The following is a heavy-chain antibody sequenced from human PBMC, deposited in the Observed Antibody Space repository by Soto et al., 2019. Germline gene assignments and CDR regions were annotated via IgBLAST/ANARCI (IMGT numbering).Heavy chain of an antibody. V-gene: IGHV4-59*01. Sequence: QVQLQESGPGLVKPSETLSLTCTVSGGSISSYYWSWIRQSPGKGLEWIGYIYYGGSTNYKPSLKSRVAISVDTSKKQISLKLSSVTAADTAVYYCARGYCSGGNCYRQTFDYWGQGTLVTVSS. CDR1: GGSISSYY. CDR2: IYYGGST. J-gene: IGHJ4*02. D-gene: IGHD2-15*01. CDR3: ARGYCSGGNCYRQTFDY.